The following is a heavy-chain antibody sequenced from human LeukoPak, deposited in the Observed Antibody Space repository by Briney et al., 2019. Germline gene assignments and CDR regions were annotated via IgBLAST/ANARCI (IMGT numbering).Heavy chain of an antibody. Sequence: PGRSLRLSCAASVFTFSSYGMHWVRQAPCKGLEWVAVISYDGSNKYYADSVKGRFTISRDNSKNTLYLQMNSLRAEDTAVYYCAKDKVSIYYDSSGYYFDYWGQGTLVTVSS. D-gene: IGHD3-22*01. CDR3: AKDKVSIYYDSSGYYFDY. CDR1: VFTFSSYG. J-gene: IGHJ4*02. CDR2: ISYDGSNK. V-gene: IGHV3-30*18.